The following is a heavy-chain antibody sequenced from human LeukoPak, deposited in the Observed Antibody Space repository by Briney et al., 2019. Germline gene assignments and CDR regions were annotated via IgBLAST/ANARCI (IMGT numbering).Heavy chain of an antibody. CDR1: GGSISSGSYY. V-gene: IGHV4-61*02. Sequence: PSETLSLTCTVSGGSISSGSYYWSWIRQPAGKGLEWIGRIYTSGSTNYNPSLKSRVTISVDTSKNQFSLKLSSVTAADTAVYYCARDRKMATPTHYYYYYMDVWGKGTTVTVSS. CDR2: IYTSGST. D-gene: IGHD5-24*01. J-gene: IGHJ6*03. CDR3: ARDRKMATPTHYYYYYMDV.